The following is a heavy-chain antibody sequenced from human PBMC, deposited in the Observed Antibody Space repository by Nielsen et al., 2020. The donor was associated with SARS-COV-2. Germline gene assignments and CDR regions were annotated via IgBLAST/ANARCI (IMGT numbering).Heavy chain of an antibody. D-gene: IGHD1-14*01. CDR3: ATTPDPHYYYGMDV. V-gene: IGHV3-20*01. CDR2: INWNGGST. J-gene: IGHJ6*02. Sequence: GESLKISCAASGFTFDDYGMSWVRQAPGKGLEWVSGINWNGGSTGYADSVKGRFTISRDNAKNSPYLQMNSLRAEDTALYHCATTPDPHYYYGMDVWGQGTTVTVSS. CDR1: GFTFDDYG.